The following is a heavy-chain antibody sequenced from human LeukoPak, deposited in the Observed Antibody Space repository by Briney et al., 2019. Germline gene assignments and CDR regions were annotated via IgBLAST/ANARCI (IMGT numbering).Heavy chain of an antibody. CDR2: IYTSGTT. J-gene: IGHJ2*01. CDR1: GGSISIYY. D-gene: IGHD4-17*01. CDR3: ARLRSTYWYFDL. V-gene: IGHV4-4*07. Sequence: SETLSLTCSVSGGSISIYYWSWIRQPAGKGLEWIGRIYTSGTTHYNPSLKSRVTMSVDTSKNQFSLKLSSVTAADTAVYYCARLRSTYWYFDLWGRGTLVTVSS.